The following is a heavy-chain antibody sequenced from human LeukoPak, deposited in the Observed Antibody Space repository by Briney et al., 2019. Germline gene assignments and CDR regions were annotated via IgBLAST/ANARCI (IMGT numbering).Heavy chain of an antibody. Sequence: GGSLRLSCAASGFTFSSYSMNWVRQAPGKGLEWVSSISSSSSYIYYADSVKGRFTISRDNAKNSLYLQMNSLRAEDTAVYYCARDLGEDSSSWYMGAFDIWGQGTMVTASS. V-gene: IGHV3-21*01. D-gene: IGHD6-13*01. CDR2: ISSSSSYI. CDR3: ARDLGEDSSSWYMGAFDI. J-gene: IGHJ3*02. CDR1: GFTFSSYS.